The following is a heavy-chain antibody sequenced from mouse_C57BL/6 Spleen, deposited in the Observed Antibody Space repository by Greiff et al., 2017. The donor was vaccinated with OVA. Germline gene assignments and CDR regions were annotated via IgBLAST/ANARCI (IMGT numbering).Heavy chain of an antibody. D-gene: IGHD2-2*01. V-gene: IGHV3-6*01. CDR1: GYSITSGYY. J-gene: IGHJ3*01. Sequence: EVKLMESGPGLVKPSQSLSLTCSVTGYSITSGYYWNWIRQFPGNKLEWMGYISYDGSNNYNPSLKNRISITRDTSKNQFFLKLNSVTTEDTATYYCARGAMVTTTGGFAYWGQGTLVTVSA. CDR2: ISYDGSN. CDR3: ARGAMVTTTGGFAY.